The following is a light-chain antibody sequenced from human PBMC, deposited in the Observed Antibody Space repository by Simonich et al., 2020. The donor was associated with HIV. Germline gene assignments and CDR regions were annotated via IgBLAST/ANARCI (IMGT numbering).Light chain of an antibody. J-gene: IGKJ4*01. Sequence: EIVMTQSPATLSVSPGERATLSCRASQSVRTNVAWYQQKPGQAPRLLIFDASTRATGITARFSGSGSGTEFTLTISSLQSEDFAVYYCQQYSNWPLTFGGGTKVEIK. CDR3: QQYSNWPLT. CDR1: QSVRTN. CDR2: DAS. V-gene: IGKV3-15*01.